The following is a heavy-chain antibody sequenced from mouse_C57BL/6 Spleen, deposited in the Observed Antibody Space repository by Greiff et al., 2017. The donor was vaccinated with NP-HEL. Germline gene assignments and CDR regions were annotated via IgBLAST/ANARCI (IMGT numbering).Heavy chain of an antibody. CDR2: ISNGGGST. J-gene: IGHJ4*01. Sequence: EVQGVESGGGLVQPGGSLKLSCAASGFTFSDYYMYWVRQTPEKRLEWVAYISNGGGSTYYPDTVKGRFTISRDNAKNTLYLQMSRLKSEDTAMYYCARRRGIGAMDYWGQGTSVTVSS. CDR3: ARRRGIGAMDY. V-gene: IGHV5-12*01. CDR1: GFTFSDYY.